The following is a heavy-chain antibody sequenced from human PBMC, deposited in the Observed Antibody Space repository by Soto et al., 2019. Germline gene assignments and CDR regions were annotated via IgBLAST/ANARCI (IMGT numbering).Heavy chain of an antibody. J-gene: IGHJ5*02. V-gene: IGHV1-58*02. CDR2: IVVGSGNT. Sequence: QMQLVQSGPEVKKPGTSVKVSCKASGFTFTSSAMQWVRQARRQRLEWIGWIVVGSGNTNYAQKFQERVTITRDMSTSTAYMEPSSLRSEDTAVYYCAASPKYRSGFGELPWGQGTLVTVSS. CDR3: AASPKYRSGFGELP. CDR1: GFTFTSSA. D-gene: IGHD3-10*01.